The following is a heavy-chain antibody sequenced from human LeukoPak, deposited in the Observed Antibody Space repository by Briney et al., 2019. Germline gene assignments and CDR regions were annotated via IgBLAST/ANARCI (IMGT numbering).Heavy chain of an antibody. V-gene: IGHV1-69*13. CDR2: IIPIFGTA. CDR1: GGTFSSYA. J-gene: IGHJ5*02. CDR3: ARDELVLYNWFDP. D-gene: IGHD4/OR15-4a*01. Sequence: GASVKVSCKASGGTFSSYAISWVRQAPGQGLEWMGGIIPIFGTANYAQKFQGRVTITADESTSTAYMELSSLRSEDTAVYYCARDELVLYNWFDPWGQGTLVTVSS.